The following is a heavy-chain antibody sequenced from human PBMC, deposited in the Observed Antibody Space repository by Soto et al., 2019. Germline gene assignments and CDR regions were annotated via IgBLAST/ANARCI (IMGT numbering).Heavy chain of an antibody. CDR1: GFTFSSYG. J-gene: IGHJ4*02. D-gene: IGHD5-18*01. Sequence: GGSLRLSCAASGFTFSSYGMHWVRQAPGKGLEWVAVISYDGSNKYYADSVKGRFTISRDNSKNTLYLQMNSLRAEDTAVYYCAKLQHQRDFDYWGQGTLVTVSS. CDR3: AKLQHQRDFDY. CDR2: ISYDGSNK. V-gene: IGHV3-30*18.